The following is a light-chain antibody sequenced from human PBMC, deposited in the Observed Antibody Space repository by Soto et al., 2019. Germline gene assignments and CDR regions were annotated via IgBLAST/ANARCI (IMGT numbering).Light chain of an antibody. V-gene: IGLV2-8*01. CDR2: EVS. Sequence: QSALTQPPSASGSPGQSVTISCTGTSSDVGGYNYVSWYQQHPGKAPKLMISEVSKPPSGVPDRFCGSKSGNPASLTVSGLQAEDEADYYCSSLGGNNHLVFGGGTKLTVL. CDR1: SSDVGGYNY. J-gene: IGLJ2*01. CDR3: SSLGGNNHLV.